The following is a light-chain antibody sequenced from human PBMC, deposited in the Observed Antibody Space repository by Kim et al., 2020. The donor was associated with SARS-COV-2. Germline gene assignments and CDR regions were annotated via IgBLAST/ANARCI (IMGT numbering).Light chain of an antibody. J-gene: IGKJ4*01. CDR2: DAS. CDR1: QSISTY. Sequence: SLAPGESPSLSCRASQSISTYLAWYQQKPGHAPRLLIYDASKRTTGIPARFSGSGSGTDFTLSISSLEPEDFATYYCQQRTNGLTFGGGTRVEIK. V-gene: IGKV3-11*01. CDR3: QQRTNGLT.